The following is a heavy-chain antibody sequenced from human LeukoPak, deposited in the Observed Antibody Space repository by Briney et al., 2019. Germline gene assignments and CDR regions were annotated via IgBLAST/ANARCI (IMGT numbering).Heavy chain of an antibody. V-gene: IGHV3-23*01. J-gene: IGHJ4*02. Sequence: PGGSLRLSCAASGFTFSSYAMSWVRQAPGKGLEWVSAISGSGGSTYYADSVKGRFTISRDNSKNTLYLQMNSLRAEDTAVYYCAKDRYGGNLLKGSPDYWGQGTLVTVSS. CDR3: AKDRYGGNLLKGSPDY. CDR2: ISGSGGST. D-gene: IGHD4-23*01. CDR1: GFTFSSYA.